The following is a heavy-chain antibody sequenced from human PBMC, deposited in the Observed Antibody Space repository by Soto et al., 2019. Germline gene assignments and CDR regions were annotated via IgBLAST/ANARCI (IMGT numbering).Heavy chain of an antibody. D-gene: IGHD4-17*01. CDR3: ARKEGPTVLLYYGMDV. CDR1: GGNCAGYW. CDR2: IYPGDSDT. J-gene: IGHJ6*02. V-gene: IGHV5-51*01. Sequence: LTVWGSVAGGNCAGYWSRWMLQIQGKGLEWMGIIYPGDSDTRYRPSFRGQVTISVDKSISAAYLQWSSLKASDTAMYYCARKEGPTVLLYYGMDVWGQGTAVTGSS.